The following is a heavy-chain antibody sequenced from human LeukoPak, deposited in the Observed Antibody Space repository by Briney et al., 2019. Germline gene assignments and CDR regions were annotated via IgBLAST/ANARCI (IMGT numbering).Heavy chain of an antibody. CDR3: ARRSYYGGNSGWFDP. CDR1: GYSFTSYW. D-gene: IGHD4-23*01. CDR2: IYPGNSDT. V-gene: IGHV5-51*01. J-gene: IGHJ5*02. Sequence: GESLKISCKGSGYSFTSYWIGWVRQMPGKGLEWMGIIYPGNSDTRYSPSFQGQVTISADKSISTAYLQWSSLKASDTVMYYCARRSYYGGNSGWFDPWGQGTLVTVSS.